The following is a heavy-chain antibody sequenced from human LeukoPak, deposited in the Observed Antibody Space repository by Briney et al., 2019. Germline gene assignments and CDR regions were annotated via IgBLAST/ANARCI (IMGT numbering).Heavy chain of an antibody. CDR1: GLTFNNYW. CDR2: IKQDGSEK. V-gene: IGHV3-7*01. D-gene: IGHD3-22*01. J-gene: IGHJ4*02. Sequence: GGSLRLSCAASGLTFNNYWMNWVRQAPGKVLEWVANIKQDGSEKKYVDSVKGRFTISRDNAKKSLYLQMNSLRAEDTAVYYCARGKYDSSGYPLLGFDYWGQGTLVTVSS. CDR3: ARGKYDSSGYPLLGFDY.